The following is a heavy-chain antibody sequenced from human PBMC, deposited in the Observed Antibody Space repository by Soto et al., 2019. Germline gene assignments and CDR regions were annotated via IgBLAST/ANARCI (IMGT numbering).Heavy chain of an antibody. CDR2: IYHSGST. D-gene: IGHD4-17*01. Sequence: QVQLQESGPGLVKPSGTLSLTCAVSSGSISSSNWWSWVRQPPGKGLEWIGEIYHSGSTNYNPSLQSRVTISLDKSKNQFSLKLSSLTAADKAVYYCARNPTANRRFNWFDPWGQGTLVTVSS. CDR3: ARNPTANRRFNWFDP. CDR1: SGSISSSNW. J-gene: IGHJ5*02. V-gene: IGHV4-4*02.